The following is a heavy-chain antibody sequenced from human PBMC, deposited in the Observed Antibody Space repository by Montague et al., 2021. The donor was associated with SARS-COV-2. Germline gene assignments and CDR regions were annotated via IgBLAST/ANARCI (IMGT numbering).Heavy chain of an antibody. V-gene: IGHV3-74*01. D-gene: IGHD3-10*01. CDR1: GFTFSSYN. J-gene: IGHJ4*02. CDR3: VRPLWFGASDYYIES. CDR2: IRPDGTST. Sequence: SLRLSCAASGFTFSSYNMNWVRQVPGRGPVWVSRIRPDGTSTHYAASVKGRFIISRDNAKNTLSLEMTNLRVDDTAIYYCVRPLWFGASDYYIESWGQGTLVSVPS.